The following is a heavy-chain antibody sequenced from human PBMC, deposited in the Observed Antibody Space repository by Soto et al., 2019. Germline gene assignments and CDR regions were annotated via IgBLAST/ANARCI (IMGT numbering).Heavy chain of an antibody. CDR1: GGTFSSYA. D-gene: IGHD2-2*01. Sequence: ASVKVSCKASGGTFSSYAISWVRQAPGQGLEWMGGTFPMFGKANYAQKFQGRVTISADKSTSTAYMELSSLRSEDTAVYYCATVDISTWIDGMDVWGQGTTVTVSS. CDR2: TFPMFGKA. V-gene: IGHV1-69*06. CDR3: ATVDISTWIDGMDV. J-gene: IGHJ6*02.